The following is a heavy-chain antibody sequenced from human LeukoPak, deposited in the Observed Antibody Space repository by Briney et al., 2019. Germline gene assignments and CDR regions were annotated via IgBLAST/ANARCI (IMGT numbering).Heavy chain of an antibody. CDR1: GGSISIYY. V-gene: IGHV4-59*01. J-gene: IGHJ3*02. CDR3: AKWSSSWYAFDI. CDR2: ISYSGST. Sequence: PSETLSLTCTVSGGSISIYYWSWIRQPPGTGLEWIGYISYSGSTNYNPSLKSRVTISVDSSKNQFSLNLSSVTAADTAVYYCAKWSSSWYAFDIWGQGTMVTVSS. D-gene: IGHD6-13*01.